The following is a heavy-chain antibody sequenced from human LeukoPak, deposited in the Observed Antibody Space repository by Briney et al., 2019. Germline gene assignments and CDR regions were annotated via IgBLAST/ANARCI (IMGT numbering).Heavy chain of an antibody. CDR1: GGSISSYY. CDR2: IYHSGST. CDR3: AGAEYSSSPFDY. Sequence: SETLSLTCTVSGGSISSYYWSWIRQPPGKGLEWIGYIYHSGSTNYNPSLKSRVTISVDTSKNQFSLKLSSVTAADTAVYYCAGAEYSSSPFDYWGQGTLVTVSS. J-gene: IGHJ4*02. V-gene: IGHV4-59*01. D-gene: IGHD6-13*01.